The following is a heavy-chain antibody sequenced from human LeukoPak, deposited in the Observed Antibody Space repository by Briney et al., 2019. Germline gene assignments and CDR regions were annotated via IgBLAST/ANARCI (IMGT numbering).Heavy chain of an antibody. J-gene: IGHJ4*02. V-gene: IGHV3-23*01. Sequence: PGGSLRLSCAASGFTFSSYAMSWVRQAPGKGLEWVSGISGSGGSTYYADSVKGRFTISRDNSKNTLYLQMNSLRAEDTAVYYCAKAGGYSNMPSDYWGQGTLVTVSS. CDR3: AKAGGYSNMPSDY. CDR1: GFTFSSYA. D-gene: IGHD5-18*01. CDR2: ISGSGGST.